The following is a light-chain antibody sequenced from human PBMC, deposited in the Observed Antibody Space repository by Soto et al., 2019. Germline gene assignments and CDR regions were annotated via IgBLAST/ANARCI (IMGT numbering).Light chain of an antibody. J-gene: IGKJ4*01. Sequence: EIVMTQSPATLSVSPGERATLSCRASQSVRSNLAWYQQKPGQAPRLLIYDASTRATGLPARFSGSGSGTEFTLTVSSLQSEDFAVYYCQQRSNWTLTFGGGTKVEIK. V-gene: IGKV3-15*01. CDR3: QQRSNWTLT. CDR1: QSVRSN. CDR2: DAS.